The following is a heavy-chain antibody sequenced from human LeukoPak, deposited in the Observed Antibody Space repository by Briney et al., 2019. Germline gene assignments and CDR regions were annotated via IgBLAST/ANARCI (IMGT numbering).Heavy chain of an antibody. D-gene: IGHD6-13*01. Sequence: GGSLRLSCAASGFTFSSYAMSWVRQAPGKGLECVSAISGGGPVTYYTDSVKGRFTISRDNSKNTLYLEMNSLRAEDTAVYYCAKNIAAPTTPFDYWGQGTLVTVSS. CDR1: GFTFSSYA. V-gene: IGHV3-23*01. CDR3: AKNIAAPTTPFDY. CDR2: ISGGGPVT. J-gene: IGHJ4*02.